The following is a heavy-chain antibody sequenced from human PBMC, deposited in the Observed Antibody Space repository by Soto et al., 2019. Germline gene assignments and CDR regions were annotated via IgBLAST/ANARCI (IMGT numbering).Heavy chain of an antibody. CDR1: GYTFSRYG. D-gene: IGHD2-21*02. V-gene: IGHV1-18*01. J-gene: IGHJ6*02. Sequence: QVQLVQSGGEVRKPGASVTVSCKASGYTFSRYGMSWVRQAPGQGLEWMGWISTYNGKTNYAQKFQDRVTMATDTSTSTVYWEMRSLTFDDTAVYYCAREGDVPYYYYVVHVWGQGTTVSVSS. CDR3: AREGDVPYYYYVVHV. CDR2: ISTYNGKT.